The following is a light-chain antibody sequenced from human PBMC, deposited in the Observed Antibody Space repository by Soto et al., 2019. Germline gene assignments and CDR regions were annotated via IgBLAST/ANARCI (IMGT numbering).Light chain of an antibody. CDR1: QNIDNF. V-gene: IGKV1-39*01. Sequence: DIQMTQSPSSLSASLGDRVTITCRASQNIDNFLNWYQQKPGRAPKLLIYGASRFQSEVPLRFSGTGSGTDFTLTISSLQPEDFATYYCQQSYSSPLTFGGGTNVEIK. CDR3: QQSYSSPLT. CDR2: GAS. J-gene: IGKJ4*01.